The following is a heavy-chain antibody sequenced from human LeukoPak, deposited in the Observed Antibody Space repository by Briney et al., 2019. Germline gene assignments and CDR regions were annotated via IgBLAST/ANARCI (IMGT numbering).Heavy chain of an antibody. Sequence: SETLSLTCTVSGGSISSSNYYWSWIRQHPGKGLEWIGYIHYTGSTYNNPSLKSRVTISVDTSKNQFSLKLSSVTAADTAVYYCAREGTGGRGYTSAFQHYYGMDVWGRGTTVTVSS. CDR1: GGSISSSNYY. V-gene: IGHV4-31*03. CDR3: AREGTGGRGYTSAFQHYYGMDV. D-gene: IGHD5-18*01. CDR2: IHYTGST. J-gene: IGHJ6*02.